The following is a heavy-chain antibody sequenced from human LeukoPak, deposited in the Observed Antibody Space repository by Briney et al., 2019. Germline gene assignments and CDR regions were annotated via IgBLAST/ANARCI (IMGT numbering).Heavy chain of an antibody. CDR2: INTNTGNP. CDR3: ARAIVCSGGSCRDYFDY. CDR1: GCTFTSYA. J-gene: IGHJ4*02. V-gene: IGHV7-4-1*02. D-gene: IGHD2-15*01. Sequence: ASVKVSCKASGCTFTSYAMNWVRQAPGQGLEWMGRINTNTGNPTYAQGFTGRFVFSLDTSVSTAYLQISSLKAEDTAVYYCARAIVCSGGSCRDYFDYWGQGTLVTVSS.